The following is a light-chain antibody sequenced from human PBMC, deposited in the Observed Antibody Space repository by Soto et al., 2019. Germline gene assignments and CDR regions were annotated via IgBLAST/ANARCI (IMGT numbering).Light chain of an antibody. CDR3: QSYDSSLSRRWV. CDR2: G. Sequence: QSVLTQPPSVSGAPGQRVTISCTGSSSNIGAGYPVHWYQQLPGTAPKLLVAGNRPSGVPDRFSVSKSGASASLAITGLRAGVGVDYYSQSYDSSLSRRWVFGGGTKLTLL. CDR1: SSNIGAGYP. V-gene: IGLV1-40*01. J-gene: IGLJ3*02.